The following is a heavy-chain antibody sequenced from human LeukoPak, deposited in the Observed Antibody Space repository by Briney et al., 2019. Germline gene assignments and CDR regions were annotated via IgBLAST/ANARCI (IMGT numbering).Heavy chain of an antibody. J-gene: IGHJ4*02. Sequence: SETLSLTCTVSGGSISSGSYYWSWIRQPAGTGLEWIGRIYTSGSTNYNPSLKSRVTISVDTSKNQFSLKLSSVTAADTAVYYCARETSMVRGVTLIFDYWGQGTLVTVSS. V-gene: IGHV4-61*02. D-gene: IGHD3-10*01. CDR1: GGSISSGSYY. CDR3: ARETSMVRGVTLIFDY. CDR2: IYTSGST.